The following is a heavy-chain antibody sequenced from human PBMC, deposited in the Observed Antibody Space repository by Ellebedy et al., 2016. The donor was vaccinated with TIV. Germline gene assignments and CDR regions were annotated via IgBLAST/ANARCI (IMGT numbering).Heavy chain of an antibody. Sequence: GESLKISCAASGFTFSDYYMTWIRQTPGKGLEWVSYVSDSGTTIFYADSVDGRFTISRDNAKKSLSLQMNSLRAEDTAVYYCARDVTLSGWPKWRGRTVQYFDYWGQGTLVTVSS. CDR2: VSDSGTTI. CDR3: ARDVTLSGWPKWRGRTVQYFDY. V-gene: IGHV3-11*04. D-gene: IGHD6-19*01. J-gene: IGHJ4*02. CDR1: GFTFSDYY.